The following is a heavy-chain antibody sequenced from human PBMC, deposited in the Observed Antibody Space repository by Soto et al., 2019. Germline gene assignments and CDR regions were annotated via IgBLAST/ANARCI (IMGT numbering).Heavy chain of an antibody. Sequence: QVQLQESGPGLVKPSQTPSLTCTVSGGSISSGGYYWSWIRQHPGKGLEWIGYIYYSGSTYYNPSLKSRVTISVDTSKNQFSLKLSSVTAADTAVYYCARGTRRCTNGVCYDFDYWGQGTLVTVSS. CDR3: ARGTRRCTNGVCYDFDY. CDR1: GGSISSGGYY. J-gene: IGHJ4*02. V-gene: IGHV4-31*03. CDR2: IYYSGST. D-gene: IGHD2-8*01.